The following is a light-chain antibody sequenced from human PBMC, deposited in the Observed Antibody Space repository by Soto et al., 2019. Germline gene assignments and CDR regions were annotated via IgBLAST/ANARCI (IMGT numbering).Light chain of an antibody. J-gene: IGLJ2*01. V-gene: IGLV2-23*01. CDR1: RSDVGRFNL. CDR2: EGS. Sequence: QSVLTQPASVSGSPGQSITISCTGTRSDVGRFNLVSWYQQHPGKAPKLMIYEGSKRPSGVSNRFSGSQSGNTASLTISGLQAEDEADYYCCAYAGSSTVIFGGGTKLTVL. CDR3: CAYAGSSTVI.